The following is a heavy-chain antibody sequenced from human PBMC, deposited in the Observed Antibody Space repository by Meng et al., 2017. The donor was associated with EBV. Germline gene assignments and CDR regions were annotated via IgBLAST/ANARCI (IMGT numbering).Heavy chain of an antibody. CDR1: GGSISIPNYY. CDR3: VRGYDYGDYVDY. D-gene: IGHD4-17*01. J-gene: IGHJ4*02. V-gene: IGHV4-39*07. Sequence: LEGSGPGLVKTSETPSRICNVSGGSISIPNYYWGWIRQPPGKGLEWIGTFYSVATTFYNPSLKSRLTISVDTSKNQFSLRLSSVTAADTAIYYCVRGYDYGDYVDYWGQGTLVTVSS. CDR2: FYSVATT.